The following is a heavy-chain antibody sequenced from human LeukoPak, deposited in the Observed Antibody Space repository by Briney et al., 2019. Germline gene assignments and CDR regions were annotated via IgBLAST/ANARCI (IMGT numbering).Heavy chain of an antibody. D-gene: IGHD2-15*01. CDR3: ARLGHGGTGGSCHHDH. J-gene: IGHJ4*02. Sequence: KASETLSLTCPVSGGSITNNFFFWAWIRPSPGRDLEWIVTINYDGRTHYNPSLRRRVTISLDTARNQFSLTLNSVTAADTAVFYCARLGHGGTGGSCHHDHWGQGTLVTVSS. CDR2: INYDGRT. CDR1: GGSITNNFFF. V-gene: IGHV4-39*01.